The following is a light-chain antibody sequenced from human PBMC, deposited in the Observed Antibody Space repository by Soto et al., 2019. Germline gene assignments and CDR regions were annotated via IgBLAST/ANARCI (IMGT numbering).Light chain of an antibody. CDR3: QQYGSSRWT. CDR2: GAS. V-gene: IGKV3-20*01. J-gene: IGKJ1*01. Sequence: EIVLTQSPGTLSLSPGERATLSCRASQSVSSSYLAWYQQKPGQAPRLLVYGASSRATGIPDRFSGSGSGTDLTLTSSRLEPEDYAVYYCQQYGSSRWTFGEGTKVEIK. CDR1: QSVSSSY.